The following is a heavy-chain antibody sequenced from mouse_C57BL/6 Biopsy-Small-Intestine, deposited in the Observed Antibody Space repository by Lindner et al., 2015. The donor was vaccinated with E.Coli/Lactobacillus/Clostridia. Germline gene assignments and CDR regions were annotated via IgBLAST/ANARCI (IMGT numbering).Heavy chain of an antibody. D-gene: IGHD4-1*02. Sequence: SVKVSCKASGYTFTTYPIHWVRQAPGQRLEWMGWINAGNGDTKSSQEFQDRVTITRDRSASTAYMELDSLRSEDTAVYYCARVVTDNWDAPLYHYYYYLDVWGKGTMVTVSS. CDR2: INAGNGDT. CDR3: ARVVTDNWDAPLYHYYYYLDV. V-gene: IGHV1-4*01. J-gene: IGHJ1*03. CDR1: GYTFTTYP.